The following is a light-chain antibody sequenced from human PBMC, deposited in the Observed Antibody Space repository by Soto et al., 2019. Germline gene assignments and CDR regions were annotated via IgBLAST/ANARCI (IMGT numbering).Light chain of an antibody. CDR2: KAS. CDR3: HQYKSYPWT. V-gene: IGKV1-5*03. J-gene: IGKJ1*01. CDR1: QSISSW. Sequence: DIQMTQSPSTLSASVGDRVTITCRASQSISSWLAWYQQKPGKAPKLLIYKASSLESGVPSRFIGSGAGTESTLNICSLQTDDFATYFCHQYKSYPWTFGQGTKVEIK.